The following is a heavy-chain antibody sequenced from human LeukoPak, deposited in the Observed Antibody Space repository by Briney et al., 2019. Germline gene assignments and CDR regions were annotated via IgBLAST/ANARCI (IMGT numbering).Heavy chain of an antibody. CDR3: ARQNYYDSSGPYFDY. CDR2: IYPGDSDT. V-gene: IGHV5-51*01. CDR1: GYSFTNYW. D-gene: IGHD3-22*01. J-gene: IGHJ4*02. Sequence: GESLKISCKGSGYSFTNYWIGWVRQMPGKGLEWMGIIYPGDSDTRYSPSFLGQVTISADKSISTAYLQWSSLKASDTAMYYCARQNYYDSSGPYFDYWGQGTLVTVSS.